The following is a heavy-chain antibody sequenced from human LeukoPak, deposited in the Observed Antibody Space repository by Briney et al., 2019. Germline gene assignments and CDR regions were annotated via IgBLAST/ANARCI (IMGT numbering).Heavy chain of an antibody. CDR2: IRHDGSNK. CDR3: AKEGTASKPSDLDY. Sequence: GGPLRLSCAASGFIFSDYGMHWVRQAPGKGLEWVTFIRHDGSNKYYVDSVKGRFTISRDNSKSMVYLQMNSLRSEDTAVYYCAKEGTASKPSDLDYWGQGTLVTVSS. V-gene: IGHV3-30*02. CDR1: GFIFSDYG. D-gene: IGHD1/OR15-1a*01. J-gene: IGHJ4*02.